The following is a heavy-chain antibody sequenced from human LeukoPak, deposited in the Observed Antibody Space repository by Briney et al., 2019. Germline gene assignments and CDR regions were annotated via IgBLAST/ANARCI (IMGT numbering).Heavy chain of an antibody. J-gene: IGHJ6*02. Sequence: GGSLRLSCAASGFTFSDYYMSWIRQAPGKGLEWVSYISSSGSTIYYADSVKGRFTISRDNAKNSLYLQMNSLRAEDTALYHCARARDYYDSSGYTLVVDGMDVWGQGTTVTVSS. V-gene: IGHV3-11*01. CDR3: ARARDYYDSSGYTLVVDGMDV. CDR2: ISSSGSTI. CDR1: GFTFSDYY. D-gene: IGHD3-22*01.